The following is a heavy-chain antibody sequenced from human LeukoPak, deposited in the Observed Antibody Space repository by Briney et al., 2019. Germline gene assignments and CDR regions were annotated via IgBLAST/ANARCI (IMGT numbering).Heavy chain of an antibody. V-gene: IGHV4-59*01. J-gene: IGHJ4*02. Sequence: SETLSLTCTVSGGSISSYYWSWIRQPPGKGLEWIGYIDYSGRTNYNPSLKSRVSISVDTSNNQFSLNLRPVTAADTAVYYCARDSGSGYYSGLDYWGQGTLVTVSS. CDR3: ARDSGSGYYSGLDY. CDR1: GGSISSYY. D-gene: IGHD3-22*01. CDR2: IDYSGRT.